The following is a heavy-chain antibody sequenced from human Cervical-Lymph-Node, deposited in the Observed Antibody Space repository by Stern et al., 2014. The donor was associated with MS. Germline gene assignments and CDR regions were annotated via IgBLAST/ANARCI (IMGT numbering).Heavy chain of an antibody. Sequence: VQLGQSGGGLVQPGRSLRLSCAASGFSFDVYAMHWVRQAPGKGLEWVSVVSSNSGIKGYADSVKGRFTISRDNARKSLYLQMNSLRVEDTALYYCAKAPLQDGSNWLFPYYGMDVWGQGTTVTVS. J-gene: IGHJ6*02. D-gene: IGHD5-24*01. CDR3: AKAPLQDGSNWLFPYYGMDV. CDR2: VSSNSGIK. V-gene: IGHV3-9*01. CDR1: GFSFDVYA.